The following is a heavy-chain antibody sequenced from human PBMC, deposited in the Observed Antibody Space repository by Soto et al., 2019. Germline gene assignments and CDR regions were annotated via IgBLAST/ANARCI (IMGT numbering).Heavy chain of an antibody. CDR2: IYYSGST. V-gene: IGHV4-61*01. CDR1: GGSVSSGSYY. J-gene: IGHJ4*02. CDR3: ARGGAYNWNDVFDY. Sequence: SETLSLTCTVSGGSVSSGSYYWSWIRQPPGKGLEWIGYIYYSGSTNYNPSLKSRVTISVDTSKNQFSLKLSSVTAADTAVYYCARGGAYNWNDVFDYWGQGTLVTVSS. D-gene: IGHD1-20*01.